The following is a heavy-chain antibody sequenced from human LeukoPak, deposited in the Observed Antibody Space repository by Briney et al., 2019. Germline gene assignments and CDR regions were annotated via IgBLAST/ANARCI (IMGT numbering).Heavy chain of an antibody. CDR2: ISAYNGYT. CDR3: ARVSRLDFQLRHAFNI. Sequence: GASVKVSCKASGYTFTSYGIGWVRQAPGQGLEWMGWISAYNGYTNYAPKLQGRVTMTTDTSTNTAYMELRSLRSDDTAVYYCARVSRLDFQLRHAFNIWGQGTLVTVSS. J-gene: IGHJ3*02. V-gene: IGHV1-18*01. CDR1: GYTFTSYG. D-gene: IGHD3-3*01.